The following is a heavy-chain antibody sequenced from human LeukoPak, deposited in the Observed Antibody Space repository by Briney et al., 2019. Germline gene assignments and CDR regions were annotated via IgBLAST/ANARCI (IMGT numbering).Heavy chain of an antibody. V-gene: IGHV3-23*01. D-gene: IGHD1-26*01. Sequence: GGSLRLSCAASGFTFSSYAMSWVRQAPVKGREWVSAISGSGGSTYYADSVKGRFTISRDNSKNTLYLQMNSLRAEYTAVYYCAKDPLVGATIFDYWGQGTLVTVSS. CDR2: ISGSGGST. CDR1: GFTFSSYA. J-gene: IGHJ4*02. CDR3: AKDPLVGATIFDY.